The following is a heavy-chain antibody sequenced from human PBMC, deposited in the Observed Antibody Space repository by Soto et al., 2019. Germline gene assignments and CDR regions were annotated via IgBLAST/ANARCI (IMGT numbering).Heavy chain of an antibody. Sequence: SVKVSCKASGGTFSSYAISWVRQAPGQGLEWMGGIIPIFGTANYAQKFQGRVTITADESTSTAYMELSSLRSEDTAVYYCASGGRWGSSTSCYDYWGQGTLVTVSS. CDR3: ASGGRWGSSTSCYDY. V-gene: IGHV1-69*13. CDR2: IIPIFGTA. D-gene: IGHD2-2*01. CDR1: GGTFSSYA. J-gene: IGHJ4*02.